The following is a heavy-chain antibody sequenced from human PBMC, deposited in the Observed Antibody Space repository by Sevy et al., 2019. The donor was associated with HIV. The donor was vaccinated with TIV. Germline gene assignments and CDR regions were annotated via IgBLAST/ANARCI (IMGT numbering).Heavy chain of an antibody. V-gene: IGHV4-39*01. J-gene: IGHJ4*02. D-gene: IGHD2-2*01. Sequence: SETLSLTCTVSGDSISSSSYYWGWIRQPPGKGLEWIGSIYYSGSTYYNPSLKSRVTISVDTSKNQFSLKLSSVTAADTAVYYCARITVPAAKANDYWGQGTLVTVSS. CDR1: GDSISSSSYY. CDR3: ARITVPAAKANDY. CDR2: IYYSGST.